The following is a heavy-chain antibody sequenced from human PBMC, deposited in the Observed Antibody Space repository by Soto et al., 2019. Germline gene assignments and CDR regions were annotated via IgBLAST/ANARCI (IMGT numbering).Heavy chain of an antibody. CDR2: IYYSGST. V-gene: IGHV4-59*01. Sequence: SETLSLTCTVSGGSINNYYWNWIRQPPGKGLERIGYIYYSGSTSYNPSLKSRVTISVDTSKNQFSLKLSSVTAADTAVYYCARTCRSGYPNPYYFDYWGQGTLVTVSS. CDR3: ARTCRSGYPNPYYFDY. CDR1: GGSINNYY. J-gene: IGHJ4*02. D-gene: IGHD3-3*01.